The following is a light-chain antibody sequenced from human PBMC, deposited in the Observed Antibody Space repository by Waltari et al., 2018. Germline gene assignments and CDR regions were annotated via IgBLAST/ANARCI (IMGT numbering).Light chain of an antibody. CDR1: SSDVGKYNL. J-gene: IGLJ3*02. V-gene: IGLV2-23*02. Sequence: QSALTQTATVSGSPGQSITISCTGSSSDVGKYNLVSWYRQHPGEAPKLIIYDVNKRPIGVSNRVSGSKAGNTASLTISGRQAADEADYYCCSYAGSSVSVFGGGTKVTVL. CDR2: DVN. CDR3: CSYAGSSVSV.